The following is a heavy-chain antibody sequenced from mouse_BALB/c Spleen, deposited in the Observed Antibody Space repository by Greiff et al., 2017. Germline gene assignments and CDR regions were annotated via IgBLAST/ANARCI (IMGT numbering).Heavy chain of an antibody. D-gene: IGHD2-4*01. CDR3: NAIYYDYHGGNFDY. J-gene: IGHJ2*01. V-gene: IGHV14-4*02. Sequence: VQLQQSGAELVRSGASVKLSCTASGFNIKDYYMHWVKQRPEQGLEWIGWIDPENGDTEYAPKFQGKATMTADTSSNTAYLQLSSLTSEDTAVYYCNAIYYDYHGGNFDYWGQGTTLTVSS. CDR1: GFNIKDYY. CDR2: IDPENGDT.